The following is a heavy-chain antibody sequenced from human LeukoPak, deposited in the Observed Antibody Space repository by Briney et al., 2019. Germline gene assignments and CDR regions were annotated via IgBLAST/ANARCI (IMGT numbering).Heavy chain of an antibody. Sequence: GASVKVSCKASGYTFTSYYMHWVRQAPGQGLEWMGIINPSGGSTSYAQKFQGRVTMTRDTSISTAYMELSRLRSDDTAVYYCASGDWFDPWGQGTLVTVSS. CDR3: ASGDWFDP. CDR1: GYTFTSYY. CDR2: INPSGGST. V-gene: IGHV1-46*01. J-gene: IGHJ5*02.